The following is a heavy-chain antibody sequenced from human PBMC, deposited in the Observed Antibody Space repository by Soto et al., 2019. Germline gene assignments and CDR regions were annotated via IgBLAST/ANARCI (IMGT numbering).Heavy chain of an antibody. D-gene: IGHD2-2*01. CDR3: AKDRGGDCTDNSCYFGADY. J-gene: IGHJ4*02. CDR2: ISDTGSSH. CDR1: GFTFSSYG. V-gene: IGHV3-30*18. Sequence: GGSLRLSCVGSGFTFSSYGMHGVRQAPGKGLECVAVISDTGSSHYYAASVEGRFTISRENSKNTLSLHMDRLRVEDTAVYYCAKDRGGDCTDNSCYFGADYWGQGTPVTVSS.